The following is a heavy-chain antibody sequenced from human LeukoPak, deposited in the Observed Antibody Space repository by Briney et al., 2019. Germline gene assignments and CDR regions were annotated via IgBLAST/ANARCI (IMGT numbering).Heavy chain of an antibody. V-gene: IGHV3-23*01. CDR2: ISGSGGST. CDR1: GFTFSSYA. J-gene: IGHJ6*02. Sequence: GGSLRLSCAASGFTFSSYAMSWVRQAPGKGLEWVSAISGSGGSTYYADSVKGRFTISRDNSKNTLYLQMNSLRAEDTAVYYCAKEGYCSSTSCYAGDMTPEIYYYYGMDVWGQGTTVTDSS. CDR3: AKEGYCSSTSCYAGDMTPEIYYYYGMDV. D-gene: IGHD2-2*01.